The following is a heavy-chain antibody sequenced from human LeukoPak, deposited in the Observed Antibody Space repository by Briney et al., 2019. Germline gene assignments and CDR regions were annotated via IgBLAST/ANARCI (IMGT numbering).Heavy chain of an antibody. CDR1: GFIFSNYA. D-gene: IGHD2-8*01. J-gene: IGHJ4*02. V-gene: IGHV3-64D*09. CDR2: ISSNGGST. CDR3: VKDDCTNGVCYTGGDY. Sequence: GGSLRLSCAASGFIFSNYAMHWVRQAPGKGLEYVSSISSNGGSTYYADSVKGRFTISRDNSKNTLYLQMSSLRAEDTAVYYCVKDDCTNGVCYTGGDYWGQGTLVTVSS.